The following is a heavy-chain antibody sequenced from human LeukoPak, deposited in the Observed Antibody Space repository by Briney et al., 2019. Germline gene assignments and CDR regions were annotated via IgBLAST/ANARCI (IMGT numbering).Heavy chain of an antibody. CDR1: GGTFSSYA. J-gene: IGHJ5*02. V-gene: IGHV1-69*06. D-gene: IGHD6-19*01. CDR2: IIPIFGTA. Sequence: ASVKVSCKASGGTFSSYAISWVRQAPGQGLEWMGGIIPIFGTANYAQKFQGRVTITADTSTDTAYMELSSLRSEDTAVYYCALLSGPILDWFDPWGQGTLVTVSS. CDR3: ALLSGPILDWFDP.